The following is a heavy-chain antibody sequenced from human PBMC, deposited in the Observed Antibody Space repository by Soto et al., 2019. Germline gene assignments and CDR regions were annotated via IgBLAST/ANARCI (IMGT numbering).Heavy chain of an antibody. CDR3: TRHEIAWVSYGFDY. D-gene: IGHD6-13*01. V-gene: IGHV3-73*02. CDR2: IRSKANTYAT. Sequence: EVQLVESGGGLVQPGGSLKLSCAASGFTFSGSAMHWVRQASGKGLEWVGRIRSKANTYATAYAAAVTGRFTISRDDSTRMTYVQMIRVKNEDTAVYSCTRHEIAWVSYGFDYWGQGILVTVST. J-gene: IGHJ4*02. CDR1: GFTFSGSA.